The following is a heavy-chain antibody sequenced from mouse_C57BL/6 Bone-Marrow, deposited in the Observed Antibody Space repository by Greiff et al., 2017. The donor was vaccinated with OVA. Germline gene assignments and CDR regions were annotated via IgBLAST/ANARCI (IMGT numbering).Heavy chain of an antibody. D-gene: IGHD2-3*01. CDR1: GYTFTSYG. CDR3: ARDDGYPSWFAY. Sequence: VQLQESGAELARPGASVKLSCKASGYTFTSYGISWVKQRTGQGLEWIGEIYPRSGNTYYNEQFKGKATLTADKSSSTAYMELRSLTSEDSAVYFCARDDGYPSWFAYWGQGTLVTVSA. CDR2: IYPRSGNT. V-gene: IGHV1-81*01. J-gene: IGHJ3*01.